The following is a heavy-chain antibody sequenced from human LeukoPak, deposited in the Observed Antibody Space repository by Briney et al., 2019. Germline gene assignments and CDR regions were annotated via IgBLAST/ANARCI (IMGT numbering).Heavy chain of an antibody. CDR1: GQSFSGYY. CDR2: INHSGST. V-gene: IGHV4-34*01. J-gene: IGHJ4*02. Sequence: SDTLSLICAVYGQSFSGYYWSWIRQPPGKGLEWIGEINHSGSTNYNPSLKSRVTISVDTSKNQFSLKLSSVTAADTAVYNCARGRYSSPYWGQGTLVTVSS. CDR3: ARGRYSSPY. D-gene: IGHD6-13*01.